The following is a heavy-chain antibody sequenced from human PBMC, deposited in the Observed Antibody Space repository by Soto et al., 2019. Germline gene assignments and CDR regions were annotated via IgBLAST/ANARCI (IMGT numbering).Heavy chain of an antibody. Sequence: PRGSLRLSCAAVGCSFCSYGMHWVRQAPCPGLEWVAVIWYDGSNKYYADSVKGRFTISRDNSKNTLYLQMNSLRAEDTAVYYCARVCVEDPRDYYYGMDVWGKVTTVTVSS. J-gene: IGHJ6*04. CDR3: ARVCVEDPRDYYYGMDV. CDR2: IWYDGSNK. CDR1: GCSFCSYG. V-gene: IGHV3-33*01.